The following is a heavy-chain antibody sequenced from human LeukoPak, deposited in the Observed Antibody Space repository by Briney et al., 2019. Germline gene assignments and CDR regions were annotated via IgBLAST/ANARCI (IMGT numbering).Heavy chain of an antibody. V-gene: IGHV4-59*11. CDR3: ARVDYDFWSGYYIGHYYMDV. Sequence: SETLSLTCTVSGGSISSHYWSWIRQPPGKGLEWIGYIYYSGSTNYNPSLKSRVTISVDTSKNQFSLKLSSVTAADTAVYYCARVDYDFWSGYYIGHYYMDVWGKGTTVTVSS. D-gene: IGHD3-3*01. CDR2: IYYSGST. CDR1: GGSISSHY. J-gene: IGHJ6*03.